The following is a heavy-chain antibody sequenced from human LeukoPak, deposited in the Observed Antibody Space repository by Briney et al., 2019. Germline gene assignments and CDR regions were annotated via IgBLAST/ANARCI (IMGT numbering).Heavy chain of an antibody. J-gene: IGHJ3*02. CDR2: IYTSGST. Sequence: SETLSLTFTVSGGSISSYYWSWIRQPAGKGLEWIGRIYTSGSTNYNPSLKSRVTMSVDTSKNQFSLKLSSVTAADTAVYYCATGGDYLAFDAFDIWGQGTMVTVSS. CDR3: ATGGDYLAFDAFDI. CDR1: GGSISSYY. D-gene: IGHD4-17*01. V-gene: IGHV4-4*07.